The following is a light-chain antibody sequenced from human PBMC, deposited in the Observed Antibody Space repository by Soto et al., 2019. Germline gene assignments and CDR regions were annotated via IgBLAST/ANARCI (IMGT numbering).Light chain of an antibody. CDR3: TAWDNILDVYG. V-gene: IGLV1-47*01. CDR2: RNS. Sequence: QSMLTQPSSASGTRGRRLTISCSGGTSNIAIHYVYWFKLLPGTAPKFLIHRNSQRPSGVPDRFSGSKSGTSASLAISGLRYEDEDDYYGTAWDNILDVYGFGIGTKVTVL. CDR1: TSNIAIHY. J-gene: IGLJ1*01.